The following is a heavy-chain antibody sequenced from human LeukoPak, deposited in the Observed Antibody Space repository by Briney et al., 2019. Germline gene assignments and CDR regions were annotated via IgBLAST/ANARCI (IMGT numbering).Heavy chain of an antibody. J-gene: IGHJ5*02. D-gene: IGHD2-15*01. Sequence: VSVTVSCKASGYTFTSYDINWVRQATGQGLEWMGWMNPNSGNTGYAQKFQGRVTMTRNTSISTAYMELSSLRSEDTAVYYCARRGGVAATRWFDPWGQGTLVTVSS. V-gene: IGHV1-8*01. CDR1: GYTFTSYD. CDR3: ARRGGVAATRWFDP. CDR2: MNPNSGNT.